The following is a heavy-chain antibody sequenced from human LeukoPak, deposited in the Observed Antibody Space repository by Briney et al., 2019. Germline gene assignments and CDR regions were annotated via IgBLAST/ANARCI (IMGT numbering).Heavy chain of an antibody. CDR3: TLSGYYDSSGFSDY. Sequence: PGAFLRLSCAASGFTFSNAWMSWVRQAPGKGLEWVGRIKSKTDGGTTDYAAPVKGRFTISRDDSKNTLYLQMNSLKTEDTAVYYCTLSGYYDSSGFSDYWGQGTLVTVSS. D-gene: IGHD3-22*01. J-gene: IGHJ4*02. V-gene: IGHV3-15*01. CDR2: IKSKTDGGTT. CDR1: GFTFSNAW.